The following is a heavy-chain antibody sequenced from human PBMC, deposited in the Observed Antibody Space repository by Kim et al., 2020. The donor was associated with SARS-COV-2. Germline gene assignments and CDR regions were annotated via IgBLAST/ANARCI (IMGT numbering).Heavy chain of an antibody. D-gene: IGHD3-10*01. V-gene: IGHV5-51*01. CDR2: IYPGDSDT. CDR1: GYSFTSYW. J-gene: IGHJ5*02. Sequence: GESLKISCKGSGYSFTSYWIGWVRQMPGKGLEWMGIIYPGDSDTRYSPSFQGQVTISADKSISTAYLQWSSLKASDTAMYYCARHGVRTTMVRGYWFDPWGQGTLVTVSS. CDR3: ARHGVRTTMVRGYWFDP.